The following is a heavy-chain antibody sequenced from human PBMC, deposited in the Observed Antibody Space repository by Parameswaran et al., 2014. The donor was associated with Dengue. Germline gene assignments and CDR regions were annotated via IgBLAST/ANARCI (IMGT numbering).Heavy chain of an antibody. CDR2: IIPIFGTA. Sequence: SWVRQAPGQGLEWMGGIIPIFGTANYAQKFQGRVTITADESTSTAYMELSSLRSEDTAVYYCARGNYDSSGYYPIWGQGTLVTVSS. V-gene: IGHV1-69*01. J-gene: IGHJ4*02. D-gene: IGHD3-22*01. CDR3: ARGNYDSSGYYPI.